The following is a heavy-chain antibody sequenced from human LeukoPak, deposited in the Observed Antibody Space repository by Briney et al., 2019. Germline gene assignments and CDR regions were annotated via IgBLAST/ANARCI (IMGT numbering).Heavy chain of an antibody. CDR1: GGSISSGSYY. J-gene: IGHJ5*02. D-gene: IGHD6-13*01. V-gene: IGHV4-61*01. CDR2: IYYSGST. Sequence: SETLSLTCTVSGGSISSGSYYWSWIRQPPGKGLEWIGYIYYSGSTNYNPSLKSRVTISVDTSKNQFSLKLSSVTAADTAVYYCARFAGYSSSWYHVGWFDPWGQGTLVTVSS. CDR3: ARFAGYSSSWYHVGWFDP.